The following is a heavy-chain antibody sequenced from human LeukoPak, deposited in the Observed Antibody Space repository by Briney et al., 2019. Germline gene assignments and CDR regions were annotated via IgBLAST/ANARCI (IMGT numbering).Heavy chain of an antibody. CDR1: GFTFSSYS. Sequence: GGSLRLSCAASGFTFSSYSMNWVRQAPGKGLEWVSSISSSSSYIYYADSVRGRFTISRDNAKNSLYLQMNSLRAEDTAVYYCARDGAYDFWSGYYYMDVWGKGTTVTVSS. CDR3: ARDGAYDFWSGYYYMDV. D-gene: IGHD3-3*01. CDR2: ISSSSSYI. V-gene: IGHV3-21*01. J-gene: IGHJ6*03.